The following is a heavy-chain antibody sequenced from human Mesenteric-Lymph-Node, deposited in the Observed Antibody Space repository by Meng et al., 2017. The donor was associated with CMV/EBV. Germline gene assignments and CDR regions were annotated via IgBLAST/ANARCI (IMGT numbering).Heavy chain of an antibody. J-gene: IGHJ4*02. D-gene: IGHD3-22*01. Sequence: CAASSFSISSTYLSWVRQAPGKGLEWVSVFYGGGNTYYADFVKRRFTISRHNSKNTVYLQVNSLRAEDTAVYYCARCGSSGYYYFDYWGQGILVTVSS. CDR3: ARCGSSGYYYFDY. CDR1: SFSISSTY. V-gene: IGHV3-53*04. CDR2: FYGGGNT.